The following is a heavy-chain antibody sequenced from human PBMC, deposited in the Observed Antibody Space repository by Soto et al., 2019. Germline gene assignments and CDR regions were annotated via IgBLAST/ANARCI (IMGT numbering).Heavy chain of an antibody. J-gene: IGHJ6*02. Sequence: GGSLRLSCAASGFTFSSYGMHWVRQAPGKGLEWVAVIWYDGSNKYYADSVKGRFTISRDNSKNTLYLQMNSLRAEDTAVYYCAREKVTMVRRDHYGMDVWGPGTTVTVSS. D-gene: IGHD3-10*01. V-gene: IGHV3-33*01. CDR3: AREKVTMVRRDHYGMDV. CDR2: IWYDGSNK. CDR1: GFTFSSYG.